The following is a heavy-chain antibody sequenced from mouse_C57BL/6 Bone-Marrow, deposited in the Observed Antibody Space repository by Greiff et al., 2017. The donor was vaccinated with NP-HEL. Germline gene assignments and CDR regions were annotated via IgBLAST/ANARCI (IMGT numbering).Heavy chain of an antibody. D-gene: IGHD3-3*01. Sequence: EVQRVESGGGLVQPGGSMKLSCAASGFTFSDAWMDWVRQSPEKGLEWVAEIRNKANNHATYYAESVKGRFTISRDDSKSSVYLQMNSLRAEDTGIYYCTGTRWPPFYAMDYWGQGTSVTVSS. CDR2: IRNKANNHAT. J-gene: IGHJ4*01. CDR3: TGTRWPPFYAMDY. CDR1: GFTFSDAW. V-gene: IGHV6-6*01.